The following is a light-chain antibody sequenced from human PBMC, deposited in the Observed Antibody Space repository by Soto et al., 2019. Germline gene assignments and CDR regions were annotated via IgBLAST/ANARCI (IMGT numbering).Light chain of an antibody. CDR3: NSYTSASTYV. CDR1: SSDVGGYIY. V-gene: IGLV2-8*01. J-gene: IGLJ1*01. Sequence: QSALAQPPSASGSPGQSVTISCTGTSSDVGGYIYVSWYQHHPGKAPKLMIYEASKRPSGVPDRFSGSKSGNTASLTISWLQAEDEADYYCNSYTSASTYVFGTGTKVTVL. CDR2: EAS.